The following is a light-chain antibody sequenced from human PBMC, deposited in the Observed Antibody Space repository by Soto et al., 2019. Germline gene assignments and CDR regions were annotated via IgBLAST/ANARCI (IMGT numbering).Light chain of an antibody. CDR3: SSYTTSYTVV. J-gene: IGLJ2*01. CDR1: SSDVGYYNY. V-gene: IGLV2-14*01. CDR2: DVS. Sequence: QSVLTQPASVSGSPGQSITISCTGTSSDVGYYNYVSWYQQHPGKAPKLMIYDVSNRPSGVSDRFSGSKSGNTASLTISGLQAEDEADYYCSSYTTSYTVVFGGGTQLTVL.